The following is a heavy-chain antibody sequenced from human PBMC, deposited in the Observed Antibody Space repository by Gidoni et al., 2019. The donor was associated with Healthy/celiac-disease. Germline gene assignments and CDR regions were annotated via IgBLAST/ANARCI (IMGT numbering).Heavy chain of an antibody. CDR1: GFTFSSYG. CDR3: ARGGDIVVVPAAMYYYGMDV. Sequence: QVQLVESGGGVVQPGRSLRLSCAASGFTFSSYGMHWVRQAPGKGLEWVAVIWYDGSNKYYADSVKGRFTISRDNSKNTLYLQMNSLRAEDTAVYYCARGGDIVVVPAAMYYYGMDVWGQGTTVTVSS. D-gene: IGHD2-2*01. V-gene: IGHV3-33*01. J-gene: IGHJ6*02. CDR2: IWYDGSNK.